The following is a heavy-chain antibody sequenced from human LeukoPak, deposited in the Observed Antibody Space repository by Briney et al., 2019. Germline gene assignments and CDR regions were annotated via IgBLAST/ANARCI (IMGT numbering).Heavy chain of an antibody. Sequence: PGGSLRLSCAASGLTFSSYAMSWVRQAPGKGLEWVSAISGSGGNTYYADSVKGRFTISRDNSKNTLYLQMNSLRDEDAAVYYCAKDGRYCSSTSCKKDDYWGQGILVTVSS. CDR3: AKDGRYCSSTSCKKDDY. V-gene: IGHV3-23*01. J-gene: IGHJ4*02. D-gene: IGHD2-2*01. CDR2: ISGSGGNT. CDR1: GLTFSSYA.